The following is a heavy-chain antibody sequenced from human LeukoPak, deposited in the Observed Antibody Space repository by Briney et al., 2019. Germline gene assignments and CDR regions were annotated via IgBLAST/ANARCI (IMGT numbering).Heavy chain of an antibody. CDR1: GFTVSTYG. J-gene: IGHJ3*01. V-gene: IGHV3-23*01. CDR3: AKARIAAAGTGAFDV. D-gene: IGHD6-13*01. Sequence: GGSLRLSCAASGFTVSTYGMTWVRQPPGKGLELVSAFSATDGSAQYAESVKGRFAISRDNSKNSLYLQMNSLRDEDTAVYYCAKARIAAAGTGAFDVWGQGTMVTVSS. CDR2: FSATDGSA.